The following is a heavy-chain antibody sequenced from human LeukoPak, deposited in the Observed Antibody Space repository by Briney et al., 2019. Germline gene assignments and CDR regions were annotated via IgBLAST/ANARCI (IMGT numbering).Heavy chain of an antibody. V-gene: IGHV4-34*01. J-gene: IGHJ4*02. Sequence: SETLSLTCAVYGGSFSGYYWSWIRQPPGKGLEWIGEINHSGSTNYNPSLKSRVTISVDTSKNQFSLELSSVTAADTAVYYCARLGTQYGSGSYYNPGGDYWGQGTLVTVSS. D-gene: IGHD3-10*01. CDR3: ARLGTQYGSGSYYNPGGDY. CDR2: INHSGST. CDR1: GGSFSGYY.